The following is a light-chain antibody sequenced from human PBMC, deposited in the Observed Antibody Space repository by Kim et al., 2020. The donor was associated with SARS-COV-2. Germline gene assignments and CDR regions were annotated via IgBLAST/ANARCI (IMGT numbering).Light chain of an antibody. J-gene: IGKJ2*01. CDR2: AAS. CDR3: QQSYSTPPYT. Sequence: ASGGGKVTITCRASQSISIYLNWYQQKPGKAPKLLLYAASSLQSGVPSSFSGSGSGTDFTLTISSLQPEDFATYYCQQSYSTPPYTFGQGTKLEIK. V-gene: IGKV1-39*01. CDR1: QSISIY.